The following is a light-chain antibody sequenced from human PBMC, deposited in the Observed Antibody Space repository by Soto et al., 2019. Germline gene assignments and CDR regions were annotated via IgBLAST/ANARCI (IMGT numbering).Light chain of an antibody. CDR2: GAS. CDR1: QSVSSN. CDR3: QQYNNWPRGT. J-gene: IGKJ2*02. V-gene: IGKV3-15*01. Sequence: EIVMTQSPATLSVSPGERATLSCRASQSVSSNLAWYQQKPGQAPRLLIYGASTRATGIPARFSGSGPGTEFTLTISSLQSEDFAVYYCQQYNNWPRGTFGQGTKLEIK.